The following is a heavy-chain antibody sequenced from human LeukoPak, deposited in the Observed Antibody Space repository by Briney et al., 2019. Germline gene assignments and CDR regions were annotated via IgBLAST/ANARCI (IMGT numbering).Heavy chain of an antibody. CDR2: IYTSGST. CDR1: GGSISSGSYY. Sequence: KPSETLSLTCTVSGGSISSGSYYWSWIRQPAGKGLEWIGRIYTSGSTNYNPSLKSRVTISVDTSKNQFSLKLSSVTAADTAVYYCARGSLNYDFWSGPTWGQGTLVTVSS. V-gene: IGHV4-61*02. J-gene: IGHJ5*02. CDR3: ARGSLNYDFWSGPT. D-gene: IGHD3-3*01.